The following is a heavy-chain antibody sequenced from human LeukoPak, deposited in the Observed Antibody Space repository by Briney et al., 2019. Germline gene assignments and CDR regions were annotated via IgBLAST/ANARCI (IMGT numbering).Heavy chain of an antibody. Sequence: PGGSLRLSCAASGFTFSDYYMSWIRQAPGKGLEWVSHISSSGSTIYYADSVKGRFTISRDNAKNSLYLQMNSLRAEDTAVYYCARENIAAAGVFDYWGQGTLVTVSS. CDR2: ISSSGSTI. D-gene: IGHD6-13*01. CDR1: GFTFSDYY. J-gene: IGHJ4*02. CDR3: ARENIAAAGVFDY. V-gene: IGHV3-11*01.